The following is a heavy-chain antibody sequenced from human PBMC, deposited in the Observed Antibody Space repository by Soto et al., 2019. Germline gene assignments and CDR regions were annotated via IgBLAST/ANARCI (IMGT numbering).Heavy chain of an antibody. V-gene: IGHV1-69*12. Sequence: QVQLVQSGAEVKKPGSSVKVSCKASGGTFSSYAISWVRQAPGQGLEWMGGIIPIFGTANYAQKFQGRVTIPADEYTSTAYMELSSLRSEDTAVYYCARDNSGYDSRYYYYGMDVWGQGTTVTVSS. CDR2: IIPIFGTA. D-gene: IGHD5-12*01. CDR1: GGTFSSYA. J-gene: IGHJ6*02. CDR3: ARDNSGYDSRYYYYGMDV.